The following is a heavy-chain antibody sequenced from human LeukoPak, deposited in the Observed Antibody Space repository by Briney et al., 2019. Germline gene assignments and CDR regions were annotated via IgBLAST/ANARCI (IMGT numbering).Heavy chain of an antibody. CDR3: ARGYEWLLFDY. V-gene: IGHV3-72*01. Sequence: PGGSLRLSCAASGFTFSDHYMDWVRQAPGKGLEWVGRTRNKANSYTTEYAASVKGRFTISRDDSKNSLYLQMNSLKTEDTAVYYCARGYEWLLFDYWGQGTLVTVSS. D-gene: IGHD3-3*01. J-gene: IGHJ4*02. CDR2: TRNKANSYTT. CDR1: GFTFSDHY.